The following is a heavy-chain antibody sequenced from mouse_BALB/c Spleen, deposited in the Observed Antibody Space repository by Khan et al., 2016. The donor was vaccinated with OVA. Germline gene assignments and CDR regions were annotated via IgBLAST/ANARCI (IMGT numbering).Heavy chain of an antibody. V-gene: IGHV1S56*01. CDR2: IYPGNVNT. CDR1: GYSFTSYY. D-gene: IGHD2-1*01. CDR3: ASEGDYANYRAWFAY. J-gene: IGHJ3*01. Sequence: QVQLKQSGPEVVKPGASVRISCKASGYSFTSYYINWVKQRPGQGLEWIGWIYPGNVNTKYNENFKGKATLTADKSSSTAYMHLSSLTSEDSAVYFFASEGDYANYRAWFAYWGEGTLVTVSA.